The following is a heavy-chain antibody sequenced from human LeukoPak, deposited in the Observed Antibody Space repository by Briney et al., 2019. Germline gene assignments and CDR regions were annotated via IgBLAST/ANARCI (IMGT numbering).Heavy chain of an antibody. CDR3: ARADYSSSWFLDY. D-gene: IGHD6-13*01. J-gene: IGHJ4*02. CDR2: IYYSGST. Sequence: PSETLSLTCTVSGGSISSGGYYWSWIRQHPGKGLEWIAYIYYSGSTYCNPSLKSRVTISVDTSKNQFSLKLSSVTAADTAVYYCARADYSSSWFLDYWGQGTLVTVSS. V-gene: IGHV4-31*03. CDR1: GGSISSGGYY.